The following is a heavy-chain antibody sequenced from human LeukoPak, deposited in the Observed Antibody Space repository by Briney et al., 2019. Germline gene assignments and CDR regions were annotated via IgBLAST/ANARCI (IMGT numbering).Heavy chain of an antibody. CDR2: ITTSSSYI. CDR3: AKDSVRHGDYGYNWFDP. Sequence: GGSLRLSCAASGFTFRSYSMNWVRQAPGKGLEWVSSITTSSSYIYYADSVKGRFTISRDNAKNSLYLQMNSLRAEDTALYYCAKDSVRHGDYGYNWFDPWGQGTLVTVSS. CDR1: GFTFRSYS. D-gene: IGHD4-17*01. V-gene: IGHV3-21*04. J-gene: IGHJ5*02.